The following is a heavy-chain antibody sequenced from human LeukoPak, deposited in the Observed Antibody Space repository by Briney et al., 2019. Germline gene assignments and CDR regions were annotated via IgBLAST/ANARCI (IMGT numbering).Heavy chain of an antibody. J-gene: IGHJ4*02. V-gene: IGHV4-61*02. Sequence: SETLSLTCTVSSGSISSGSYYWSWIRQPAGKGLEWIGRIYTSGSTNCNPSLKSRVTISVDTSKNQFSLKLSSVTAADTAVYYCARGGKTYGGNPSYYFDYWGQGTLVTVSS. CDR2: IYTSGST. CDR1: SGSISSGSYY. D-gene: IGHD4-23*01. CDR3: ARGGKTYGGNPSYYFDY.